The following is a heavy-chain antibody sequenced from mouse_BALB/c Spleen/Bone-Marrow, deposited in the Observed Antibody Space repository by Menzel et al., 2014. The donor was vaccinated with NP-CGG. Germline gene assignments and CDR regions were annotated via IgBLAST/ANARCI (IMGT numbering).Heavy chain of an antibody. CDR2: IYPGDGDT. Sequence: QVQLQQSGAELVRPGSSVKIPCKASGYVFSTYWMNWVKQRPGQGLEWIGQIYPGDGDTNYNGKFKGTATLTTDKSSSTAYMQLSSLTSEDSAVYFCARSGYGSSYDYWGQGTPLSVSS. D-gene: IGHD1-1*01. J-gene: IGHJ2*01. CDR1: GYVFSTYW. V-gene: IGHV1-80*01. CDR3: ARSGYGSSYDY.